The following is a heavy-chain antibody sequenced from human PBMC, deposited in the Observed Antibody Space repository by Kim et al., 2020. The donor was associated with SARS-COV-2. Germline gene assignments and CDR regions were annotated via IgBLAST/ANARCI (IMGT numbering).Heavy chain of an antibody. J-gene: IGHJ6*02. D-gene: IGHD6-13*01. CDR1: GYTITTQG. V-gene: IGHV1-3*01. Sequence: ASVKVSCKASGYTITTQGIHWVRQAPGQRLEWLGGINAGNGNTKYSQKFQGRVTITRDTSASTAYMELSSLTSEDTTGYYCASSSCYPYCGMDVWGQGPT. CDR3: ASSSCYPYCGMDV. CDR2: INAGNGNT.